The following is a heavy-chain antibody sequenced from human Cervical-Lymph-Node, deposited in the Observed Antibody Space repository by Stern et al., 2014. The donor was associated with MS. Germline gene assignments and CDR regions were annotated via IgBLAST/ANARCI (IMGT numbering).Heavy chain of an antibody. Sequence: VQLEESGAEVKEPGASVKVSCKASGYTFTRYYLHWVRQAPGQGLEWMGRIDPNSGRANYAQAFQGRLTMTRDTSIGTVYMELSRLKSDDTAVYFCARGHSGFDPWGQGTLVTVTS. CDR3: ARGHSGFDP. CDR1: GYTFTRYY. CDR2: IDPNSGRA. J-gene: IGHJ5*02. V-gene: IGHV1-2*06.